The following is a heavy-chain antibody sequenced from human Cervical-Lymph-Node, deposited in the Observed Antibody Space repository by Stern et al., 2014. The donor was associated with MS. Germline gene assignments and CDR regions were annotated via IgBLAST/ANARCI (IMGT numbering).Heavy chain of an antibody. V-gene: IGHV2-70*01. J-gene: IGHJ4*02. CDR3: ARIPYYYDSSGYYSPHYFDY. CDR2: IHWADDK. Sequence: TLKESGPALVKPTQTLTLTCTFSGFSLNTSGMCVSWIRQPPGKALEWLAIIHWADDKYYSTSLKTRLTISKDTSKNQVVLTMTDMDPVDTATYYCARIPYYYDSSGYYSPHYFDYWGQGTLVTVSS. D-gene: IGHD3-22*01. CDR1: GFSLNTSGMC.